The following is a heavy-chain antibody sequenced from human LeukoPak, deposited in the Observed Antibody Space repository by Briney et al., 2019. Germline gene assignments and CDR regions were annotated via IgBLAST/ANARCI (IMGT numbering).Heavy chain of an antibody. Sequence: SETLSLTCTVSGGSISSSNYYWGWIRQPPGTGLEWIGSFYYSGSTYYSPSLKSRVTISVNTSNDQFSLKLSSVTAADTAVYYCARDSNADYFDYWGQGTLVTVSS. CDR3: ARDSNADYFDY. CDR1: GGSISSSNYY. CDR2: FYYSGST. J-gene: IGHJ4*02. D-gene: IGHD4-11*01. V-gene: IGHV4-39*01.